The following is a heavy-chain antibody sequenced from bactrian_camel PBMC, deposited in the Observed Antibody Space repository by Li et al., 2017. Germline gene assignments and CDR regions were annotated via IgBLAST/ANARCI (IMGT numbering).Heavy chain of an antibody. J-gene: IGHJ4*01. CDR3: ALSNFVSSTPGDY. Sequence: HVQLVESGGGSAQVGGSLRLSCSASADALMFMAWFRQAPGQKREVVATISTGGSSTMYHDSVKGRLTISRDNAKNTVYLQMNNLKSEDTALYYCALSNFVSSTPGDYYGQGTQVTVS. V-gene: IGHV3S54*01. CDR1: ADALMF. D-gene: IGHD3*01. CDR2: ISTGGSST.